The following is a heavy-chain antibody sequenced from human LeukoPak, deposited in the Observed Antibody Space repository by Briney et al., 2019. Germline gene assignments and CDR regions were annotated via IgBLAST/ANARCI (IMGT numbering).Heavy chain of an antibody. Sequence: PSETLSLTCTVSGGSISSYYWGWIRQPPGKGLEWIGYIYYSGSTNYNPSLKSRVTISVDTSKDQFSLKLSSVTAADTAVYYCARSIGVDDYYFDYWGQGTLVTVSS. J-gene: IGHJ4*02. CDR3: ARSIGVDDYYFDY. V-gene: IGHV4-59*01. D-gene: IGHD3-10*01. CDR2: IYYSGST. CDR1: GGSISSYY.